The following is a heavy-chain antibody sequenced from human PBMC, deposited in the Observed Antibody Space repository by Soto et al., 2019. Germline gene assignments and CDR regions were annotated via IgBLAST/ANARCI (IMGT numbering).Heavy chain of an antibody. CDR1: GFSISQYY. V-gene: IGHV4-4*08. CDR3: PKEHWGSFGF. J-gene: IGHJ5*01. D-gene: IGHD7-27*01. Sequence: SETLSLTCTVSGFSISQYYWNWIRQSPGRGLEWIGYISNSGTTKYNPSLKSRVIVSRDTSKNQFSLTLTPLAAAAPAASHCPKEHWGSFGFWGQGALVTVSS. CDR2: ISNSGTT.